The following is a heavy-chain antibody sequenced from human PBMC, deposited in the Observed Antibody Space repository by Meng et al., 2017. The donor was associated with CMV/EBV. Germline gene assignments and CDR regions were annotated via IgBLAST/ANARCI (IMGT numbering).Heavy chain of an antibody. J-gene: IGHJ5*02. CDR1: GGSISSYY. D-gene: IGHD2-2*01. Sequence: QLQEAGPGLAKPSETLSLTCTVSGGSISSYYWSWIRQPAGKGLEWIGRIYTSGSTNYNPSLKSRVTMSVDTSKNQFSLKLSSVTAADTAVYYCARDLMNCSSTSCANWFDPWGQGTLVTVSS. CDR3: ARDLMNCSSTSCANWFDP. V-gene: IGHV4-4*07. CDR2: IYTSGST.